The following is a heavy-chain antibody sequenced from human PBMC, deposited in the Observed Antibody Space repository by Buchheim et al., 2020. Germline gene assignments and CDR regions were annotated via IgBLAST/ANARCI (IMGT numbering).Heavy chain of an antibody. CDR2: INPSGGST. CDR1: GYTFTSYY. CDR3: ARMSAATDYYYGMDV. Sequence: QVQLVQSGAEVKKPGPSVKVSCKASGYTFTSYYMHWVRQAPGQGLEWMGMINPSGGSTTYAQKLQGRVTMTRDTSTSTVYMGLSSLRSEDTAVYYCARMSAATDYYYGMDVWGQGTT. J-gene: IGHJ6*02. D-gene: IGHD2-15*01. V-gene: IGHV1-46*01.